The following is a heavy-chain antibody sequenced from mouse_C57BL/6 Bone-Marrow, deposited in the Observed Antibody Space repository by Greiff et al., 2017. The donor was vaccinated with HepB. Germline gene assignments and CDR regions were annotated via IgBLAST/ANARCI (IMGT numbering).Heavy chain of an antibody. J-gene: IGHJ4*01. CDR3: ARQGGYPYCAMDY. Sequence: EVKLMESGGGLVQPGESLKLSCESNEYEFPSHDMSWVRKTPEKRLELVAAINSDGGSTYYPDTMERRFIISRDNTKKTLYLQMSSLRSEDTALYYCARQGGYPYCAMDYWGQGTSVTVSS. V-gene: IGHV5-2*01. CDR1: EYEFPSHD. CDR2: INSDGGST. D-gene: IGHD2-2*01.